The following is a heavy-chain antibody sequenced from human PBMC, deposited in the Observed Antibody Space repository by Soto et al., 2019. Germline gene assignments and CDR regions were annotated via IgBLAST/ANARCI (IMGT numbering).Heavy chain of an antibody. CDR3: VRDGTKTLRDWFDP. V-gene: IGHV4-4*07. D-gene: IGHD1-1*01. Sequence: SETLSLTCTVSGASISGFYWSWIRKSAGKGLEWIGRIYATGTTDYNPSLKSRVMMSVDTSKKQFPLKLRSVTAADTAVYYCVRDGTKTLRDWFDPWGQGISVTVSS. J-gene: IGHJ5*02. CDR1: GASISGFY. CDR2: IYATGTT.